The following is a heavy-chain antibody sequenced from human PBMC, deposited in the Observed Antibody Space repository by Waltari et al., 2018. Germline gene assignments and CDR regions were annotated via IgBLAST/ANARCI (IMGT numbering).Heavy chain of an antibody. Sequence: QVQLVQSGAEVKKPGASVKVSCKVSGYTLTELSMHWVRQAPGRGLEWMGGVNPDDGETIYDQKVQGTVTMTEDTATDTAYMELSSLRSEDTAVYYCATFKFRSSSWYRGWFDPWGQGTLVTVSS. CDR1: GYTLTELS. V-gene: IGHV1-24*01. J-gene: IGHJ5*02. CDR2: VNPDDGET. CDR3: ATFKFRSSSWYRGWFDP. D-gene: IGHD6-13*01.